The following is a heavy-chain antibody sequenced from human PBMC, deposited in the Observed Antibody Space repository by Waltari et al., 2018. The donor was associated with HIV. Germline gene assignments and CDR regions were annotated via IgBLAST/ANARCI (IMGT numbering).Heavy chain of an antibody. V-gene: IGHV5-51*03. CDR1: GYSFTSYW. D-gene: IGHD1-26*01. Sequence: EVQLVQSGAEVKKPGESLKISCKGSGYSFTSYWIGWVRQMPGKGLECMGFTDPVYSYTSDIPSFQGQVTISADTSISTAYLQLSSLKASDTAMYYCARSGIHRSPISYYYGMDVWGQGTTVTVSS. CDR2: TDPVYSYT. CDR3: ARSGIHRSPISYYYGMDV. J-gene: IGHJ6*02.